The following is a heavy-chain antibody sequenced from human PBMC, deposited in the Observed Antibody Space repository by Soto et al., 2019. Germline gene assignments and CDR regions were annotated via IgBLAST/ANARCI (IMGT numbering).Heavy chain of an antibody. CDR1: GGSISSYY. Sequence: SETLSLTCTVSGGSISSYYWSWIRQPPGKGLEWIGYIYYSGSTNYNPSLKSRVTISVDTSKNQFSLKLSSVTAADTAVYYCERQTGAVDYWGQGTLVTVSS. CDR3: ERQTGAVDY. V-gene: IGHV4-59*01. D-gene: IGHD1-1*01. CDR2: IYYSGST. J-gene: IGHJ4*02.